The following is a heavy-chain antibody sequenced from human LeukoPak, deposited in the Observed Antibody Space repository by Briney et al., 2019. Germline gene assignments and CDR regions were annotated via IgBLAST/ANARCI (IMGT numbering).Heavy chain of an antibody. J-gene: IGHJ4*02. V-gene: IGHV3-23*01. CDR2: ISGSGGST. CDR3: AKDLNYGDLLDY. CDR1: GFTFSSYG. Sequence: GGSLRLSCAVSGFTFSSYGMSWVRQAPGKGLEWVSAISGSGGSTYYADSVKGRFTISRDNSKNTLYLQMNSLRAEDTAVYYCAKDLNYGDLLDYWGQGTLVTVSS. D-gene: IGHD4-17*01.